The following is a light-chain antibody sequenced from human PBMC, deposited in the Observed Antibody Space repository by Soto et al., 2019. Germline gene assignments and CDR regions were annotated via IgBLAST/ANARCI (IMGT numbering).Light chain of an antibody. CDR3: QQYNNWPRT. CDR2: GVS. J-gene: IGKJ4*01. Sequence: EIVMTQSPATLSVSPGERATLSCRASQSVSSNLAWYQQKPGQAPRLLIYGVSTRATGIPARFSGSGSGKEFTLTISSLQSEDFAVYYCQQYNNWPRTFGGGTKVEIK. CDR1: QSVSSN. V-gene: IGKV3-15*01.